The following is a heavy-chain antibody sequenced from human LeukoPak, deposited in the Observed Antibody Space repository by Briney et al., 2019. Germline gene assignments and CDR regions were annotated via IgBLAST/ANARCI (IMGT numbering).Heavy chain of an antibody. CDR1: GGTFSSYA. D-gene: IGHD2-2*01. Sequence: SVEVSCKASGGTFSSYAISWVRQAPGQGLEWMGGIIPIFGTANYAQKFQGRVTITADESTSTAYMELSSLRSEDTAVYYCARARYCSSTSCYSDPYYFDYWGQGTLVTVSS. CDR3: ARARYCSSTSCYSDPYYFDY. CDR2: IIPIFGTA. J-gene: IGHJ4*02. V-gene: IGHV1-69*01.